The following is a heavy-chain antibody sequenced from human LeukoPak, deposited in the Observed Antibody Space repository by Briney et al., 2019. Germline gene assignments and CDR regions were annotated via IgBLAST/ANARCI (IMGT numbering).Heavy chain of an antibody. J-gene: IGHJ3*02. Sequence: PSETLSLTCHVSGGSINSYYWNWIRQSPGRGLEWIGYIYYSGSTRYNPSLQSRVTMSIGTSKTQFSLKLDSVTAADTAVYYCARRLRLKNPGGDAFDIWGQGTVVTVSS. CDR3: ARRLRLKNPGGDAFDI. CDR2: IYYSGST. V-gene: IGHV4-59*08. D-gene: IGHD5/OR15-5a*01. CDR1: GGSINSYY.